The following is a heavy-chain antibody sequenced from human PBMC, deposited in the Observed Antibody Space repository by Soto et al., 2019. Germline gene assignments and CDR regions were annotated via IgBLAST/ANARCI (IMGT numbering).Heavy chain of an antibody. CDR1: GYSMNSDYY. D-gene: IGHD7-27*01. V-gene: IGHV4-38-2*02. CDR2: VYRTAIP. J-gene: IGHJ5*02. Sequence: SETLALTGHVSGYSMNSDYYWAWIRQPPGKGLEWIGSVYRTAIPLYNPSLKSRVSISVDMSKNQFSLNLTSVTAADTAVYFCASDSTGWFDPWGQGTLVTVSS. CDR3: ASDSTGWFDP.